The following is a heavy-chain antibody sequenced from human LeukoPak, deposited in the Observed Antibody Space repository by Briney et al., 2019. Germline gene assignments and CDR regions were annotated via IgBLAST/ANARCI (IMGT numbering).Heavy chain of an antibody. J-gene: IGHJ5*02. V-gene: IGHV3-30*04. D-gene: IGHD2-2*01. CDR1: GFTFSSYA. Sequence: GGSLRLSCAASGFTFSSYAMHWVRQAPGKGLEWVAVISYDGSNKYYADSVKGRFTISRDNSKSTLYLQMNSLRAEDTAVYYCARVPLGYCSSTSCLNWFDPWGRGTLVTVSS. CDR2: ISYDGSNK. CDR3: ARVPLGYCSSTSCLNWFDP.